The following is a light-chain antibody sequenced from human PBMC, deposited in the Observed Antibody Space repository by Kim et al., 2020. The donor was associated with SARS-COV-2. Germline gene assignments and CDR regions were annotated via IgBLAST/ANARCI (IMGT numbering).Light chain of an antibody. Sequence: QSALTQPPSASGSPGQSVALSCTGTSSDIGAYDYVSWYQQRPGEAPKLIIYEITKRPSGVPDRFSGSKSGNTASLTVSGLQAEDECHYYCSSYSGNNHFVVFGGGTKLTVL. CDR1: SSDIGAYDY. J-gene: IGLJ2*01. CDR3: SSYSGNNHFVV. V-gene: IGLV2-8*01. CDR2: EIT.